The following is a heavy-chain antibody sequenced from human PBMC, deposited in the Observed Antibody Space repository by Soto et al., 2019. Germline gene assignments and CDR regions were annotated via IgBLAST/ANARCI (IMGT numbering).Heavy chain of an antibody. V-gene: IGHV3-49*05. CDR2: IRSKAYGGTT. J-gene: IGHJ4*02. Sequence: EVQLVESGGGLVKPGRSLRLSCTASGFTFGDYAMSWFRQAPGKGLEWVGFIRSKAYGGTTEYAASVKGRFTISRDDSKSIAYLQMNSLKTEDTAVYYCTREVLWFGEFPPYFDYWGQGTLVTVSS. D-gene: IGHD3-10*01. CDR1: GFTFGDYA. CDR3: TREVLWFGEFPPYFDY.